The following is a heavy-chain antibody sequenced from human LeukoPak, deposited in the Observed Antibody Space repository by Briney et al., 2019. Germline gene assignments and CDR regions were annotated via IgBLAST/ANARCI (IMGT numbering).Heavy chain of an antibody. J-gene: IGHJ4*02. D-gene: IGHD3-22*01. Sequence: PSETLSLTCTVSGGSISSYYWSWIRQPAGKGLEWIGRIYTSGSTNYNPSLKSRVTMSVDTSKNQFSLKLSSVTAADTAVYYCARQDYYDSSGYWAFDYWGQGTLVTVSS. CDR2: IYTSGST. CDR1: GGSISSYY. CDR3: ARQDYYDSSGYWAFDY. V-gene: IGHV4-4*07.